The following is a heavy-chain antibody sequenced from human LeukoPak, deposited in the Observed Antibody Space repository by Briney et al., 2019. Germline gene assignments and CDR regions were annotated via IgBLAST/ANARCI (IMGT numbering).Heavy chain of an antibody. CDR3: ARQGKLLWFGELFGYYYYGMDV. V-gene: IGHV4-59*08. CDR2: IYYSGST. J-gene: IGHJ6*02. CDR1: GGSISSYY. D-gene: IGHD3-10*01. Sequence: PSETLSLTCTVSGGSISSYYWSWIRQPPGKGLEWIGYIYYSGSTTYNPSLMSRVTISVDTSKNQFSLKLSSVTAADTAVYYCARQGKLLWFGELFGYYYYGMDVWGQGTTVTVSS.